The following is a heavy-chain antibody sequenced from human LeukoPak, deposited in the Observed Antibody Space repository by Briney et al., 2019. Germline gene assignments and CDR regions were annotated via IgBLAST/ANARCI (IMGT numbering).Heavy chain of an antibody. CDR2: ISWNSGSI. CDR3: AKDRGSGSYYPSYYYYYGMDV. Sequence: GGSLRLSCAASGFTFDDYAMHWVRQAPGKGLEWVSGISWNSGSIGYADSVKGRFTISRDNAKNSLYLQMNSLRAEDTALYYCAKDRGSGSYYPSYYYYYGMDVWGQGTTVTVSS. V-gene: IGHV3-9*01. CDR1: GFTFDDYA. D-gene: IGHD3-10*01. J-gene: IGHJ6*02.